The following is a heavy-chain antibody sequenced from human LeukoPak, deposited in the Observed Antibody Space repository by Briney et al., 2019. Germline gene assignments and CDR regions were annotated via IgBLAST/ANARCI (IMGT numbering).Heavy chain of an antibody. CDR3: AREDSSGYYYRWFDP. Sequence: GKXLEWIGEINHSGSTNYNPSLKSRVTISVDTSKNQFSLKLSSVTAADTAVYYCAREDSSGYYYRWFDPWGQGTLVTVSS. D-gene: IGHD3-22*01. J-gene: IGHJ5*02. CDR2: INHSGST. V-gene: IGHV4-34*01.